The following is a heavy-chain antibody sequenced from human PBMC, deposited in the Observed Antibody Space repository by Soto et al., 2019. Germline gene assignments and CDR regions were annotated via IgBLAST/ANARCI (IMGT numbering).Heavy chain of an antibody. CDR2: IIPIFGTA. CDR1: GGTFSSYA. Sequence: QVQLVQSGAEVKKPGSSVKVSCRASGGTFSSYAITWVRQAPGQGLEWMGGIIPIFGTANYAQKFQGRVTITADESTSTAYMELSSLRSEDTAVYYCATEGDGSGSYYYGMDVWGQGTTVTVSS. J-gene: IGHJ6*02. CDR3: ATEGDGSGSYYYGMDV. V-gene: IGHV1-69*12. D-gene: IGHD3-22*01.